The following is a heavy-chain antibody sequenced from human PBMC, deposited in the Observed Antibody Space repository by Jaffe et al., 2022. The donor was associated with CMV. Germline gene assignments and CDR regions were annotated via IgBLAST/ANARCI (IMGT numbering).Heavy chain of an antibody. CDR1: GYTFTSYD. Sequence: QVQLVQSGAEVKKPGASVKVSCKASGYTFTSYDINWVRQATGQGLEWMGWMNPNSGNTGYAQKFQGRVTMTRNTSISTAYMELSSLRSEDTAVYYCARVRTYCSGGSCYPRWFDPWGQGTLVTVSS. V-gene: IGHV1-8*01. J-gene: IGHJ5*02. CDR3: ARVRTYCSGGSCYPRWFDP. CDR2: MNPNSGNT. D-gene: IGHD2-15*01.